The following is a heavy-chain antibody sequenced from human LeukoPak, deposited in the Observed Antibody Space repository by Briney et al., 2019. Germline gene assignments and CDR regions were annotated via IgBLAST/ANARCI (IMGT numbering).Heavy chain of an antibody. CDR2: IIPILGLP. J-gene: IGHJ2*01. D-gene: IGHD3-22*01. Sequence: SVKVSCKASGGTFSYYSISWVRHAPGQGLEWMGRIIPILGLPKYAQKFEGRVTITAGKSTSTSYMELSSLRSEDTAVYYCARDDYFDTSGQNFYFDLWGRGTLVTVSS. V-gene: IGHV1-69*04. CDR3: ARDDYFDTSGQNFYFDL. CDR1: GGTFSYYS.